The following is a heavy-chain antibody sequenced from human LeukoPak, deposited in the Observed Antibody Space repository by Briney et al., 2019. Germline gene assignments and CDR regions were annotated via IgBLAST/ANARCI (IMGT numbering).Heavy chain of an antibody. V-gene: IGHV3-11*01. D-gene: IGHD4-4*01. CDR2: ISSSGSTI. CDR3: ARVQAKTYYYYGMDV. Sequence: GGSLRLSCAASRFTFSDYYMSWIRQAPGKGLEWVSYISSSGSTIYYADSVKGRFTISRDNAKNSLYLQMNSLRAEDTAVYYCARVQAKTYYYYGMDVWGQGTTVTVSS. CDR1: RFTFSDYY. J-gene: IGHJ6*02.